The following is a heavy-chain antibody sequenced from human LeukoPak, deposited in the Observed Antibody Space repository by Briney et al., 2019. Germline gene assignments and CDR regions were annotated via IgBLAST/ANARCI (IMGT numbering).Heavy chain of an antibody. V-gene: IGHV3-53*01. D-gene: IGHD6-19*01. CDR1: GFTVSSNY. Sequence: PGGSLRLSCAASGFTVSSNYMSWARQAPGKGLEWVSVIYSGGSTYYADSVKGRFTISRDNSKNTLYLQMNSLRAEDTAVYYCARDSSQWLADYWGQGTLVTVSS. CDR2: IYSGGST. J-gene: IGHJ4*02. CDR3: ARDSSQWLADY.